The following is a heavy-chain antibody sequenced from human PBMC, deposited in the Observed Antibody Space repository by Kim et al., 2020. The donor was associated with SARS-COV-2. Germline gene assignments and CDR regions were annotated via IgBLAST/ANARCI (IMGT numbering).Heavy chain of an antibody. V-gene: IGHV4-39*02. D-gene: IGHD6-13*01. CDR3: ARDSSSWGGTDY. Sequence: SETLSLTCTVSGGSISSSSYYWGWIRQPPGKGLEWIGSIYYSGSTYYNPSLKSRVTISVDTSKNQFSLKLSSVTAADTAVYYCARDSSSWGGTDYWGQGT. J-gene: IGHJ4*02. CDR1: GGSISSSSYY. CDR2: IYYSGST.